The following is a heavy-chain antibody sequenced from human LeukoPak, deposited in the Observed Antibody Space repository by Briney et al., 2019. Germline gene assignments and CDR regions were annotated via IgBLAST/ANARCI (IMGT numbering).Heavy chain of an antibody. Sequence: PGRSLRLSCAASGFTFRNYGMHWVRQAPGKGLEWVAVIWYDGSNKYYADSVKGRFTISRDNSENTLYLQMNSLRAEDTAVYYCARVVGNWWYFDLWGRGTLVTVSS. CDR2: IWYDGSNK. CDR3: ARVVGNWWYFDL. J-gene: IGHJ2*01. CDR1: GFTFRNYG. V-gene: IGHV3-33*01. D-gene: IGHD1-1*01.